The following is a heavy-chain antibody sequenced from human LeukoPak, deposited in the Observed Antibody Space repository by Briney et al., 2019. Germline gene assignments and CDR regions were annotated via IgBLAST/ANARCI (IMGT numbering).Heavy chain of an antibody. CDR1: GFTFSSYA. CDR3: AKDGGPTVILRFLEWLFPDSYMDV. CDR2: IRYDGSNK. J-gene: IGHJ6*03. D-gene: IGHD3-3*01. Sequence: PGGSLRLSCAASGFTFSSYAMSWVRQAPGKGLEWVAFIRYDGSNKYYADSVKGRFTISRDNSKNTLYLQMNSLRAEDTAVYYCAKDGGPTVILRFLEWLFPDSYMDVWGKGTTVTVSS. V-gene: IGHV3-30*02.